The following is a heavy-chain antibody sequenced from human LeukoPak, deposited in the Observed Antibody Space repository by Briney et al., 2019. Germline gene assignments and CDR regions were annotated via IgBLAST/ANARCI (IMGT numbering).Heavy chain of an antibody. Sequence: SQTLSFTCTVSGGSISSGGYYWSWIRQPPGKGLEWIGYIYHSGSTYYNPSLKSRVTISVDRSKNQFSLKLSSVTAADTAVYYCAGWYSGSLANWFDPWGQGTLVTVSS. V-gene: IGHV4-30-2*01. D-gene: IGHD1-26*01. J-gene: IGHJ5*02. CDR2: IYHSGST. CDR1: GGSISSGGYY. CDR3: AGWYSGSLANWFDP.